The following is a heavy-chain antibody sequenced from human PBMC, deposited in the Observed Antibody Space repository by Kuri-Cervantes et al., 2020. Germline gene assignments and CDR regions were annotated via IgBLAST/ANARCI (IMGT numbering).Heavy chain of an antibody. V-gene: IGHV1-69*05. CDR3: ARDNRAAGNYFYYYMDV. Sequence: SVKVSCKASGGTFSSYAISGVRQAPGQGLEWMGGIIPIFGTANYAQKFQGRVTITTDESTSTAYMELSRLRSDDTAVYYCARDNRAAGNYFYYYMDVWGKGTTVTVSS. CDR1: GGTFSSYA. D-gene: IGHD6-13*01. J-gene: IGHJ6*03. CDR2: IIPIFGTA.